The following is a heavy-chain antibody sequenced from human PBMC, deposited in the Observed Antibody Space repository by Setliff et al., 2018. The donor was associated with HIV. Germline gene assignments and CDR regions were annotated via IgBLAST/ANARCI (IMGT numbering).Heavy chain of an antibody. J-gene: IGHJ6*02. CDR1: GGSISSHY. CDR3: ARDFRYDTSGSLTGYGLDV. Sequence: PSETLSLTCSVSGGSISSHYWSWIRQPPGKGLEWIGYIYYSGSTNYNPSLKSRVTISVDKSKNQFSLKLTSVTAADTAVYYCARDFRYDTSGSLTGYGLDVWGQGTTVTVSS. D-gene: IGHD3-22*01. CDR2: IYYSGST. V-gene: IGHV4-59*11.